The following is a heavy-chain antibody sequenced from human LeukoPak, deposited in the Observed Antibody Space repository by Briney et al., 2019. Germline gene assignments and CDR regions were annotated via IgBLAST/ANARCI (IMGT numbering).Heavy chain of an antibody. Sequence: PSETLSLTCTVSGGSISSYYWSWIRQPPGKGLEWIGYIYYSGSTNYNPSLKSRVTISVDTSKNQFSLKLSSVTAADTAVYYCARNHCSGGSCHFDYWGQGTLVTVSS. V-gene: IGHV4-59*01. CDR3: ARNHCSGGSCHFDY. CDR1: GGSISSYY. CDR2: IYYSGST. D-gene: IGHD2-15*01. J-gene: IGHJ4*02.